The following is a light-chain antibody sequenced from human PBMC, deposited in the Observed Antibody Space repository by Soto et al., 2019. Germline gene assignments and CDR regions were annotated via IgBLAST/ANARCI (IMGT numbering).Light chain of an antibody. J-gene: IGKJ4*01. CDR3: LQYHTYPLG. CDR2: AAS. V-gene: IGKV1D-16*01. Sequence: DIQMTQSPSSLSASVGDRVSITCRASQGISNWVAWYQQKPEKGPKSLIYAASSLQRELTSRFSDRAARTDLALTISSLQPEDSATYYGLQYHTYPLGFGGGTKVEIK. CDR1: QGISNW.